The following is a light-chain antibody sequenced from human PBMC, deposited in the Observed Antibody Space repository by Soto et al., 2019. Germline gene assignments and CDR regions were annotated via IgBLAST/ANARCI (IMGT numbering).Light chain of an antibody. CDR2: DAS. CDR3: EQYNNWPPVT. Sequence: DIVMTQSPATLSVSPGERATLSCRASQILSSSQLGWYQQKPGQAPRLLIHDASSRATGISARFSGSGSATEFTLTISSLQSEDFAVDYGEQYNNWPPVTFGHGTRLEI. V-gene: IGKV3D-15*01. CDR1: QILSSS. J-gene: IGKJ5*01.